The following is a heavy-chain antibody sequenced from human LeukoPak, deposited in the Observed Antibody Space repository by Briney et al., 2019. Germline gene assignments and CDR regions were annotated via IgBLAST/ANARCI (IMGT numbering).Heavy chain of an antibody. V-gene: IGHV3-30*04. D-gene: IGHD4-17*01. Sequence: GGSLRLSCAASGFTFINYAMHWVRQAPGKGLDWVAVISYDGSNKYYADSVKGRFTISRDNSKNTLYLQMNSLRAEDTAVYYCARDQRDYGPYYFDYWGQGTLVTVSS. CDR1: GFTFINYA. CDR3: ARDQRDYGPYYFDY. J-gene: IGHJ4*02. CDR2: ISYDGSNK.